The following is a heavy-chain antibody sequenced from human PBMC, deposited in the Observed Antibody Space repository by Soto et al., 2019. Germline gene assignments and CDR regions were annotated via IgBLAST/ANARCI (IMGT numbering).Heavy chain of an antibody. J-gene: IGHJ6*02. CDR3: ARGGSGNTPIYGMDV. CDR1: GFTFSSYA. CDR2: ISYDGSNK. V-gene: IGHV3-30-3*01. Sequence: PGGSLRLSCAASGFTFSSYAMHWVRQAPGKGLEWVAVISYDGSNKYYADSVKGRFTISRDNSKNTLYLQMNSLRAGDTAVYYCARGGSGNTPIYGMDVWGQGTTVTVSS. D-gene: IGHD3-16*01.